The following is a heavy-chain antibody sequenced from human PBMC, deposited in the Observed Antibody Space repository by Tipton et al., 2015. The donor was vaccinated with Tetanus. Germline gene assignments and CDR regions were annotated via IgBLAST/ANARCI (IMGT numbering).Heavy chain of an antibody. V-gene: IGHV4-34*01. Sequence: TLSLTCAVYGGSFSGYYWSWIRQPPGKGLEWIGEINHSGSTNYNPSLKSRVTISVDTSKNQFSLKLSSVTAADTAVYYCARGDLEWLLWWGQGTLVTVSS. CDR2: INHSGST. D-gene: IGHD3-3*01. CDR3: ARGDLEWLLW. CDR1: GGSFSGYY. J-gene: IGHJ4*02.